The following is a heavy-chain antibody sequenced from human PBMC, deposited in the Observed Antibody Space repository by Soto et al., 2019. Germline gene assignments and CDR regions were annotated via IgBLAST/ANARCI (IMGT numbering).Heavy chain of an antibody. CDR2: ISAYNGNT. V-gene: IGHV1-18*04. Sequence: SVEVSCKACGYTFTSYGIILLRQAPGLLCDWMGWISAYNGNTNYAQKPQGRVTMHTDTSTSTAYMELRSLRSDDTAVYYCARDSRALLWFGELYPYGMDVWGQGTTVTVS. D-gene: IGHD3-10*01. CDR1: GYTFTSYG. CDR3: ARDSRALLWFGELYPYGMDV. J-gene: IGHJ6*02.